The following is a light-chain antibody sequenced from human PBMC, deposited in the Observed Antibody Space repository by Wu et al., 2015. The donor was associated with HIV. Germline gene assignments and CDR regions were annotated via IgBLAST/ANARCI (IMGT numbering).Light chain of an antibody. J-gene: IGKJ1*01. CDR1: EDIRNW. CDR2: AAS. V-gene: IGKV1-12*01. Sequence: DIQMTQSPSSVSASVGDRVTITCRASEDIRNWLAWYQQKPGKAPKLLIYAASSLQSGVPSRFSGSGSGTYFTLTIDSLQPEDFAVYYCQQYGSSPTFGQGAKVEIK. CDR3: QQYGSSPT.